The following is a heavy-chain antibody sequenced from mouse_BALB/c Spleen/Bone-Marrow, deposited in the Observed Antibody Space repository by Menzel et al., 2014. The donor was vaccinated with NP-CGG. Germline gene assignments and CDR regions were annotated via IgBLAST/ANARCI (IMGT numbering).Heavy chain of an antibody. D-gene: IGHD2-14*01. CDR3: ARHRRYDVWFAY. CDR2: ISNGGGST. Sequence: EVKLVESGGGLVQPGGSLQLSCAASGFTFSSYTMSWVRQTPEKRLEWVAYISNGGGSTYYPDTVKGRFTISRDNAKNTLYLQMSSLKSEDTAMYYCARHRRYDVWFAYWGQGTLVTVSA. V-gene: IGHV5-12-2*01. J-gene: IGHJ3*01. CDR1: GFTFSSYT.